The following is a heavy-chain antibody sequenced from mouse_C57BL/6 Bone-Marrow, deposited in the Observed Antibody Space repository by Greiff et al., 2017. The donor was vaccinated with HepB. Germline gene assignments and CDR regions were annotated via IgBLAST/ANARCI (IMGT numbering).Heavy chain of an antibody. CDR1: GYTFTSYW. D-gene: IGHD1-1*01. J-gene: IGHJ1*03. CDR2: IDPSDSET. Sequence: QVQLQQPGAELVRPGSSVKLSCKASGYTFTSYWMHWVKQRPIQGLEWIGNIDPSDSETHYNQKFKDKATLTVDKSSSTAYMQLSSLTSEDSAVYYCARKDYYGSSYDWYFDVCGTGTTVTVSS. V-gene: IGHV1-52*01. CDR3: ARKDYYGSSYDWYFDV.